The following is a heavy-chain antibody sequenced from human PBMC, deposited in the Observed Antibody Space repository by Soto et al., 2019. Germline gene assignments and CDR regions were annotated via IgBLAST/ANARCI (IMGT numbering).Heavy chain of an antibody. Sequence: GGSLRLSCAASGLTFGRYDVHWVRQAPGKGLEWLPLISYDGRHRNYPDSGKGRSTISRENSKNTLYLQMNSLRTEDTAVYYCAREALDDYGDYIDYWGQGTLVTVSS. D-gene: IGHD4-17*01. CDR2: ISYDGRHR. CDR3: AREALDDYGDYIDY. J-gene: IGHJ4*02. CDR1: GLTFGRYD. V-gene: IGHV3-30*04.